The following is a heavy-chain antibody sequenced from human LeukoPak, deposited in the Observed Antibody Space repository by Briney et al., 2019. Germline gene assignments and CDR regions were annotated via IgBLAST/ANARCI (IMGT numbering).Heavy chain of an antibody. V-gene: IGHV4-34*01. J-gene: IGHJ1*01. D-gene: IGHD3-22*01. CDR1: GGSFSSYY. CDR2: INHSGST. Sequence: SETLSLTCAVYGGSFSSYYWSWIRQPPGKGLEWIGEINHSGSTNYNPSLKSRVTISVDTSKNQFSLKLRSVTVADTAVYYCVRGHYYDSSGYTFRHWGQGTLVSVSS. CDR3: VRGHYYDSSGYTFRH.